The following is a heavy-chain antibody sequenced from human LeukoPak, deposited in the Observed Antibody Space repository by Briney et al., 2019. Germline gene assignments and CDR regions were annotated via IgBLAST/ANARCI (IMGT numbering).Heavy chain of an antibody. D-gene: IGHD3-9*01. J-gene: IGHJ3*02. V-gene: IGHV1-18*01. Sequence: GASVKVSCKASGYTFTSYGISWVRQAPGQGLEWMGWISAYNGNTNYAQKLQGRVTMTTDTSTSTAYMEMRSLRSDDTAVYYCASIRAGYDILTGYYHDAFDIWGQGTMVTVSS. CDR1: GYTFTSYG. CDR3: ASIRAGYDILTGYYHDAFDI. CDR2: ISAYNGNT.